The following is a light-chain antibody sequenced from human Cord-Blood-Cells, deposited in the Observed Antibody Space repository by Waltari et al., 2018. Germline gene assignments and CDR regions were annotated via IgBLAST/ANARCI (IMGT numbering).Light chain of an antibody. J-gene: IGKJ2*01. CDR1: QSISSW. CDR3: QQYNSYSYT. Sequence: DIQMTQSPSTLSASVGDRVTITCRASQSISSWLAWYQQKPGKAPKLLIYDASSLESGVPSRVSGSGSGTEFTLTLSSLQPDDFATYYCQQYNSYSYTFGQGTKLEIK. V-gene: IGKV1-5*01. CDR2: DAS.